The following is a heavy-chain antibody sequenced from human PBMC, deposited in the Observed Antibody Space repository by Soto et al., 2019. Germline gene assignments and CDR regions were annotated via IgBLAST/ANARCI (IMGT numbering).Heavy chain of an antibody. CDR2: IIPIFGTA. D-gene: IGHD3-22*01. CDR1: GGTFNNYA. V-gene: IGHV1-69*01. CDR3: ARGVDYDRSAYYYFY. Sequence: QVQLVQSGAEVKKPGSSVKVSCKASGGTFNNYAISWVRQAPGQGLEWMGGIIPIFGTANYAQKFQDRVTITADESTTTAYMELRSLRSEDTAVYYCARGVDYDRSAYYYFYWGQGTLVTVSS. J-gene: IGHJ4*02.